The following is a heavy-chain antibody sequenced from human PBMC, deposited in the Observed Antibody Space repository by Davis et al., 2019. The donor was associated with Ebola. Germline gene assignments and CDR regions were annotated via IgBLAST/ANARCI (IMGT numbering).Heavy chain of an antibody. Sequence: MPSETLSLTCTVSGGSISSYYWSWIRQPPGKGLEWIGYIYYSGRTNYNPPLQSRVTISVDTSENRFSLKLTSVTPADTAVYYCARGGQGVGAGRWLDPWGQGTLVTVSS. CDR3: ARGGQGVGAGRWLDP. CDR2: IYYSGRT. V-gene: IGHV4-59*01. CDR1: GGSISSYY. D-gene: IGHD2-15*01. J-gene: IGHJ5*02.